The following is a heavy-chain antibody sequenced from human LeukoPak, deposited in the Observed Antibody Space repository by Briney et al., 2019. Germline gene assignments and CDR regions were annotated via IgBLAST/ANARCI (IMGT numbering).Heavy chain of an antibody. CDR3: ARHSTGVPGRPNDY. D-gene: IGHD6-6*01. CDR1: NGSIRNYY. J-gene: IGHJ4*02. V-gene: IGHV4-59*08. Sequence: KPSETLSLTGTVSNGSIRNYYWSWIRQPPGKGLEWDAYISDSGSTTYNPSLKSQVTISVDTSKNQFSLSLTSVTAADTAVYYCARHSTGVPGRPNDYWGQGTLVTVSS. CDR2: ISDSGST.